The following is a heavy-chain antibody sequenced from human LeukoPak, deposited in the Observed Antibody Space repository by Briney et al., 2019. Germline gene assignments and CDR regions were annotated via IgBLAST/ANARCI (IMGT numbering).Heavy chain of an antibody. V-gene: IGHV3-33*01. CDR1: GFTFSSYG. CDR3: AREAVVVPAAIGYFQH. CDR2: IWYDGSNK. J-gene: IGHJ1*01. D-gene: IGHD2-2*02. Sequence: GRSLRLSCAASGFTFSSYGMHWVRQAPGKGLEWVAVIWYDGSNKYYADSVKGRFTISRDNSKNTLYLQMNSLRAEDTAVCYCAREAVVVPAAIGYFQHWGQGTLVTVSS.